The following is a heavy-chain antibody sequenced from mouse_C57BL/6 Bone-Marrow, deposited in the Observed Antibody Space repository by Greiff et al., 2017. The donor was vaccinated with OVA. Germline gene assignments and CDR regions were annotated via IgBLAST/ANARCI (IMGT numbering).Heavy chain of an antibody. CDR2: LSSGGSYS. D-gene: IGHD1-1*01. CDR3: ARHQNYYGSSDDY. CDR1: GFTFSSYG. V-gene: IGHV5-6*02. Sequence: EVMLVESGGDLVKPGGSLNLSCAASGFTFSSYGMSWVRQTPDKRLEWVAHLSSGGSYSTYPDGVKGRFTISRDNAKNTLYLQMSSLKSEYTAMYYCARHQNYYGSSDDYWGKGTTRTVSS. J-gene: IGHJ2*01.